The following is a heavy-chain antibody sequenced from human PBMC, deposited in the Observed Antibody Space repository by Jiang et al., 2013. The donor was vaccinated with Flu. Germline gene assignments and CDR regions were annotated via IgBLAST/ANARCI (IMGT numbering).Heavy chain of an antibody. V-gene: IGHV6-1*01. D-gene: IGHD1-7*01. CDR3: TRGTYGMDV. J-gene: IGHJ6*02. CDR1: ESAT. Sequence: ESATWNWIRQSPSRGLEWLGRTYCRSKCNNEYAVSVKSRITINSETSKNQFSLQLNSVTPEDTAVYFCTRGTYGMDVWGQGTTVTVSS. CDR2: TYCRSKCNN.